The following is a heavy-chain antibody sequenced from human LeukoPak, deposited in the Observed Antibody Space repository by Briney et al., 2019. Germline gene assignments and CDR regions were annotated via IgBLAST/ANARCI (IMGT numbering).Heavy chain of an antibody. CDR1: GFTFSSYA. V-gene: IGHV3-30*04. CDR3: ARSPDYYGSGSYYLLYYYYYYGMDV. Sequence: QPGRSLRLSCAASGFTFSSYAMHWVRQAPGKGLEWVAVISYDGSNKYYADSVKGRFTISRDNSKNTLYLQMNSLRAEDTAVYYCARSPDYYGSGSYYLLYYYYYYGMDVWGQGTTVTVSS. CDR2: ISYDGSNK. D-gene: IGHD3-10*01. J-gene: IGHJ6*02.